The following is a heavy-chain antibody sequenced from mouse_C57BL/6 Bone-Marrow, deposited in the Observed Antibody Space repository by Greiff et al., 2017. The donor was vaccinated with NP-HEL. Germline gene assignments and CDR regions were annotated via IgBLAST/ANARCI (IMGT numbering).Heavy chain of an antibody. V-gene: IGHV1-7*01. CDR1: GYTFTSYW. Sequence: QVQLKQSGAELAKPGASVKLSCKASGYTFTSYWMHWVKQRPGQGLEWIGYINPSSGYTKYNQKFKDKATLTADKSSSTAYMQLSSLTYEDSAVYYCASFYYGSSYDWYFDVWGTGTTVTVSS. CDR2: INPSSGYT. D-gene: IGHD1-1*01. J-gene: IGHJ1*03. CDR3: ASFYYGSSYDWYFDV.